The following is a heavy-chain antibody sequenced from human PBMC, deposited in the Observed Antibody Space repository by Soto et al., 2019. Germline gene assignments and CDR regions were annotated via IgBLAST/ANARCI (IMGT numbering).Heavy chain of an antibody. CDR1: GDSVSTNSGV. CDR2: TYYRSKWYH. D-gene: IGHD2-8*01. J-gene: IGHJ4*02. Sequence: SQTLSLTCAISGDSVSTNSGVWNWIRQSPSRGLEWLGRTYYRSKWYHEYAVSVKSRLTINPDTSKNQFSLQLNSVTPEDTAVYYCARGYCINDNCELGPGFDYWGQGTLVTVSS. CDR3: ARGYCINDNCELGPGFDY. V-gene: IGHV6-1*01.